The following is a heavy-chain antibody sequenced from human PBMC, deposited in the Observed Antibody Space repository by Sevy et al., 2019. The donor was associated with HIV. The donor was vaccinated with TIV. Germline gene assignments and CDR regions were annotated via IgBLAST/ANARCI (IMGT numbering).Heavy chain of an antibody. CDR1: GFTFKNYW. V-gene: IGHV3-48*03. Sequence: GGSPRLSCAGSGFTFKNYWVTWVRQAPGKGLEWVSKISSSGSSIYYADSVKGRFTISRDNAKNSLNLQMNSLRAEDTAVYYCTRNGGAFDNGFDPWGQGTLVTVSS. CDR2: ISSSGSSI. D-gene: IGHD2-8*01. J-gene: IGHJ5*02. CDR3: TRNGGAFDNGFDP.